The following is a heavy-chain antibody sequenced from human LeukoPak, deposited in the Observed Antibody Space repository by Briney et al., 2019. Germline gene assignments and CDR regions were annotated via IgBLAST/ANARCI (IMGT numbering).Heavy chain of an antibody. D-gene: IGHD5-18*01. CDR1: GFTFSNWA. J-gene: IGHJ6*02. CDR3: ARSLEGYSYGPYYYYYGMDV. V-gene: IGHV3-30*02. CDR2: IRSHGNDK. Sequence: PGGSLRLSCAASGFTFSNWAMHWVRQAPGKGLEWVALIRSHGNDKYYADSVKGRFTISRDNSKNTLYLQMDSLRAEDTAVYYCARSLEGYSYGPYYYYYGMDVWGQGTTVTVSS.